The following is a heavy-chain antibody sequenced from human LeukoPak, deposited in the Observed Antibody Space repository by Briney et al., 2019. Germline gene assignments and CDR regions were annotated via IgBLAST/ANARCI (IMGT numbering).Heavy chain of an antibody. J-gene: IGHJ5*02. Sequence: SETLSLTCAVYGGSFSGYYWSWIRQPPGKGLEWIGEINHSGSTNYNPSLKSRVTISVDTSKNQSSLKLSSVTAADTAVYYCASNRIAVAGNWFDPWGQGTLVTVSS. V-gene: IGHV4-34*01. CDR2: INHSGST. CDR3: ASNRIAVAGNWFDP. D-gene: IGHD6-19*01. CDR1: GGSFSGYY.